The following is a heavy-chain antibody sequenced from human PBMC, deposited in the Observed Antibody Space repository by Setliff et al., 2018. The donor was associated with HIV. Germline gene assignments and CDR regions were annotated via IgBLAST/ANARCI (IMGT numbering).Heavy chain of an antibody. CDR1: GFTFSNHW. Sequence: GGSLRLSCVGSGFTFSNHWMQWVRQAPGKGLVWVSRINYHGSDISYADSVKGRFTISRDNAKNTVYVQMNSLRAYDTAIYYCVRDLTTIVTRKVFDIWGQGTMVTVS. J-gene: IGHJ3*02. D-gene: IGHD4-4*01. CDR2: INYHGSDI. V-gene: IGHV3-74*01. CDR3: VRDLTTIVTRKVFDI.